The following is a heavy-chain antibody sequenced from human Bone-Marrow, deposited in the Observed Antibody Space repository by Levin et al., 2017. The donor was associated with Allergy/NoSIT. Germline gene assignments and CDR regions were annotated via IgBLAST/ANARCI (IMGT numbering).Heavy chain of an antibody. Sequence: GGSLRLSCAASGFTFSNAYMSWVRQAPGKGLEWVGRIKTKTEGETTDYAAPVKGRFTISRDDSKNTLYLQMNSLKTEDTAVYYCCRYSYCDNWGQGTLVTVSS. J-gene: IGHJ4*02. CDR2: IKTKTEGETT. CDR3: CRYSYCDN. CDR1: GFTFSNAY. D-gene: IGHD5-18*01. V-gene: IGHV3-15*01.